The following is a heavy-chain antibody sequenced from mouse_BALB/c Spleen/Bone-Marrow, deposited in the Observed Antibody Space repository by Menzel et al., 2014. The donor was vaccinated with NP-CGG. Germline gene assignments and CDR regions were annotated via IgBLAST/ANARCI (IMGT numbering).Heavy chain of an antibody. J-gene: IGHJ4*01. Sequence: EVKVMESGGGLVKPGGSLKLSCAASGFAFSSYDMSWVRQTPEKRLEWVAYISSGGGSTYYPDTVKGRFTISRDNAKNTLYLQMSSLKSEDTAIYYCARPLYYYGSSPFYTMDYWGQGTSVTVSS. CDR3: ARPLYYYGSSPFYTMDY. CDR1: GFAFSSYD. CDR2: ISSGGGST. D-gene: IGHD1-1*01. V-gene: IGHV5-12-1*01.